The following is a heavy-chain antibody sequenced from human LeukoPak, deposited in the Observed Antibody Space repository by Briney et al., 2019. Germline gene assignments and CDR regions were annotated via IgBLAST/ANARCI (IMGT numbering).Heavy chain of an antibody. CDR2: IYYSGST. J-gene: IGHJ4*02. Sequence: SETLSLTCTVSGGSLITYYWSWIRQPPGKGLEWMGNIYYSGSTKYNPSRKSRVTISIDTSKNQFSLKLSSVTAADTAVYYCARGEGSDYWGQGTLVTVSS. CDR1: GGSLITYY. CDR3: ARGEGSDY. D-gene: IGHD3-10*01. V-gene: IGHV4-59*01.